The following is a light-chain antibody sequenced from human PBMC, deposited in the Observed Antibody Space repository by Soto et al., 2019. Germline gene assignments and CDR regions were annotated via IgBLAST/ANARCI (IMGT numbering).Light chain of an antibody. V-gene: IGLV2-14*01. CDR1: SSDVGGYNY. Sequence: QSALTQPASVSGSPGQSITISCTGTSSDVGGYNYVSWYQQHPGKAPKLMIYEVSNRPSGVSNRFSGSKSGNTASLTISGLQAEDEADYYCSSYTSSSTLAYVFETGTKLTVL. CDR3: SSYTSSSTLAYV. J-gene: IGLJ1*01. CDR2: EVS.